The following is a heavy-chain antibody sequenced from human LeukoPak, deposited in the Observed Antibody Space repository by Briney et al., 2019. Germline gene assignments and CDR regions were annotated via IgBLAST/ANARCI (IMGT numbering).Heavy chain of an antibody. D-gene: IGHD4-17*01. CDR1: GFTFSGSA. CDR3: TRQGYGDYDGY. CDR2: IRSKANSYAT. J-gene: IGHJ4*02. V-gene: IGHV3-73*01. Sequence: GGSLRLSCAASGFTFSGSAMHWVRQASGKGPEWVGRIRSKANSYATAYAASVKGRFTISRDDSKNTAYLQMNSLKTEDTAVYYCTRQGYGDYDGYWGQGTLVTVSS.